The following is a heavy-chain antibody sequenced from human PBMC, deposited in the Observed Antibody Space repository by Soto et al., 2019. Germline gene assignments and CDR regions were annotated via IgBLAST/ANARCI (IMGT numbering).Heavy chain of an antibody. J-gene: IGHJ5*02. CDR1: TFSMYS. Sequence: EVQVVESGGGLVHPGGSLRLSCNFTFSMYSMNWVRQAPGKGLEWVASISSGSAYIKYADSVKGRFTISRDNAKNSMSRQMNSLRVDDTAVYFCTRDQGGSYDSWFDPWGLGTLVTVSS. CDR2: ISSGSAYI. V-gene: IGHV3-21*01. CDR3: TRDQGGSYDSWFDP. D-gene: IGHD1-26*01.